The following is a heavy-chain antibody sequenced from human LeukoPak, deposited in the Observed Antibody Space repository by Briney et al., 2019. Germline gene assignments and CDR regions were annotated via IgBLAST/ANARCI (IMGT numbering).Heavy chain of an antibody. Sequence: TLSLTCTVSGGSISSYYWSWIRQPPGKALEWLALIYWNDDKRYSPSLKSRLTITKDTSKNQVVLTMTNMDPVDTATYYCAHLDYYDSSGYYSNLHNWFDPWGQGTLVTVSS. V-gene: IGHV2-5*01. J-gene: IGHJ5*02. D-gene: IGHD3-22*01. CDR1: GGSISSYYW. CDR3: AHLDYYDSSGYYSNLHNWFDP. CDR2: IYWNDDK.